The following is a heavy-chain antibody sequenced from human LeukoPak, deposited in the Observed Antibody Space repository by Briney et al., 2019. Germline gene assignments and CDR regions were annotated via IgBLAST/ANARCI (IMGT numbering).Heavy chain of an antibody. J-gene: IGHJ4*02. Sequence: GGSLRLSCAASGFTFSTYAMHWVRQAPGKGLEYVSAITTNGGSTYYANSVKGRFTISRDNSKNTLYLQMGSLRAEDMAVYYCARGYILLDYWGQGTLVTVSS. V-gene: IGHV3-64*01. D-gene: IGHD1-26*01. CDR2: ITTNGGST. CDR1: GFTFSTYA. CDR3: ARGYILLDY.